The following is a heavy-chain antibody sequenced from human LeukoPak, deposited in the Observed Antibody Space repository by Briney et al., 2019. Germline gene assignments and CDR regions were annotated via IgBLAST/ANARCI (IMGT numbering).Heavy chain of an antibody. CDR3: ARDLNDWGGAYGMDV. Sequence: PGGSLRLSCAASGFTFSSYAMSWVRQAPGKGLEWVSAISSSGGSTYYADSVRGRFTISRDNAKNSLYLQMNSLRAGDTAVYYCARDLNDWGGAYGMDVWGQGTTVTVSS. CDR2: ISSSGGST. J-gene: IGHJ6*02. CDR1: GFTFSSYA. V-gene: IGHV3-23*01. D-gene: IGHD7-27*01.